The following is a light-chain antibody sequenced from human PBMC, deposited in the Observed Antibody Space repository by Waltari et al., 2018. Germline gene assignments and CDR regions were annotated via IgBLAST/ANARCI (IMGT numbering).Light chain of an antibody. J-gene: IGKJ4*01. V-gene: IGKV3-15*01. CDR3: QQYGSWPLT. CDR2: DIS. CDR1: PGVRGF. Sequence: ETVLTQSPVTLSVSPGERVALSCRASPGVRGFLAWYQQKTGQAPRLLVYDISTRATGIPARFSGSGSETEFTLTISGLQSEDFAVYYCQQYGSWPLTFGGVTKVDLK.